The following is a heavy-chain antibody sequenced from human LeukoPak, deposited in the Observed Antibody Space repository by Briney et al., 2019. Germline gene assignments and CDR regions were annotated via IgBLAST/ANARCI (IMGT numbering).Heavy chain of an antibody. Sequence: GGSLRLSCAASGFTLSSYWMHWVRQAPGKGLVWVSRINSDGSSTSYADSVKGRFTISRDNPRNTLYLQMNSLRAEDTAVYFCAKRGVVIRVILVGFHKEAYYFDSWGQGALVTVSS. CDR2: INSDGSST. D-gene: IGHD3-22*01. J-gene: IGHJ4*02. CDR1: GFTLSSYW. CDR3: AKRGVVIRVILVGFHKEAYYFDS. V-gene: IGHV3-74*01.